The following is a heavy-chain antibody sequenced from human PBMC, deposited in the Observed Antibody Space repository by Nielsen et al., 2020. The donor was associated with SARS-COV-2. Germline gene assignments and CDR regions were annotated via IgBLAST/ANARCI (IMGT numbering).Heavy chain of an antibody. D-gene: IGHD2-8*01. CDR1: GGSISSSSYY. V-gene: IGHV4-39*01. Sequence: SETLSLTCTVSGGSISSSSYYWGSIRQPPGKGLEWIGSIYYSGSTYYNPSLKSRVTISVDTSKNQFSLKLSSVTAADTAVYYCASHSDIVLMVYAPFDYWGQGTLVTVSS. CDR2: IYYSGST. J-gene: IGHJ4*02. CDR3: ASHSDIVLMVYAPFDY.